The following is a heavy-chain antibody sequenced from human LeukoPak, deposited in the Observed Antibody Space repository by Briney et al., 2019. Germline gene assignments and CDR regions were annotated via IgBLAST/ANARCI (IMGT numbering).Heavy chain of an antibody. J-gene: IGHJ4*02. CDR1: GFTFSSYT. CDR2: ISSHGRST. CDR3: AIAASGTLAYY. V-gene: IGHV3-64D*09. D-gene: IGHD6-13*01. Sequence: PTGGSLRLSCSASGFTFSSYTMFWVRQAPGKGLEYVSAISSHGRSTYYADSVKGRFTISRDNSKNTLYLQMSSLRAEDTAVYYCAIAASGTLAYYWGQGTLVTVSS.